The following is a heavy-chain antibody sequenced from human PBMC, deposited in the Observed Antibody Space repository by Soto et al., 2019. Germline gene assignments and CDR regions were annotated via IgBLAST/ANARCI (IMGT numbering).Heavy chain of an antibody. CDR1: GGSISDDY. J-gene: IGHJ6*02. V-gene: IGHV4-59*01. CDR2: ISHSGST. CDR3: AREARGVIRGMDV. Sequence: SETLSLTCTVSGGSISDDYWSWIRQPPGKGLEWIGHISHSGSTNYNPSLKSRVTISVDTSKRQFSLKLSSVTAADTAVYYCAREARGVIRGMDVWGQGTTVTVSS. D-gene: IGHD3-10*01.